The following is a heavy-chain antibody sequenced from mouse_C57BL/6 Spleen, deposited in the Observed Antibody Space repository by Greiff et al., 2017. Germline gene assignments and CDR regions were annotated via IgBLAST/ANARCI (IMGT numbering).Heavy chain of an antibody. D-gene: IGHD1-3*01. CDR3: ARCHNYYYFDY. J-gene: IGHJ2*01. V-gene: IGHV1-26*01. CDR2: INPNNGGT. Sequence: VQLQQSGPELVKPGASVKISCKASGYTFTDYYMNWVKQSHGKSLEWIGDINPNNGGTSYNQKFKGKATVTVDKSSSTAYMELRSLTSEDSAVYYCARCHNYYYFDYWGQGTTLTVSS. CDR1: GYTFTDYY.